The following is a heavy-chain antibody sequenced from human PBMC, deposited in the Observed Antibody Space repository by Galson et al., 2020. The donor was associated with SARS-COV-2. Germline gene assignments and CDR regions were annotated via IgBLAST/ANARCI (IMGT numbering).Heavy chain of an antibody. V-gene: IGHV1-2*02. D-gene: IGHD2-2*02. CDR1: GYSFSDYY. Sequence: ASVKVSCKASGYSFSDYYIHWVRQAPGQGLEWMGWINPNSGDTEHAQKFQGRVTQTRDTSIGTAFMELSGLRSDDTAVYYCARDQYTKAWVGFDHWGQGTLVTVSS. CDR2: INPNSGDT. J-gene: IGHJ4*02. CDR3: ARDQYTKAWVGFDH.